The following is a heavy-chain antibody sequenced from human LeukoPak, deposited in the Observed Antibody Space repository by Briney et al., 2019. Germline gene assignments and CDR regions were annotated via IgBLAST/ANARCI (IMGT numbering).Heavy chain of an antibody. CDR1: GFTFSSYA. D-gene: IGHD1-26*01. J-gene: IGHJ4*02. Sequence: GGSLRLSCAASGFTFSSYAMRWVRQAPGKGLEWVAVISYDGSNKYYADSVKGRFTISRDNSKNTLYLQMNSLRAEDTAVYYCATLELPVWGQGTLVTVSS. CDR3: ATLELPV. V-gene: IGHV3-30-3*01. CDR2: ISYDGSNK.